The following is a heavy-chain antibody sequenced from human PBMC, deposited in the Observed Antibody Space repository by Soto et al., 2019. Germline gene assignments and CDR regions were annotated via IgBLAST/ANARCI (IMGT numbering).Heavy chain of an antibody. CDR3: ARDMAVETMVRGVIALDYYYGMDV. J-gene: IGHJ6*02. V-gene: IGHV3-33*01. CDR2: IWYDGSNK. D-gene: IGHD3-10*01. CDR1: GFTFSSYG. Sequence: QVQLVESGGGVVQPGRSLRLSCAASGFTFSSYGMHWVRQAPGKGLEWVAVIWYDGSNKYYADSVKGRFTISRDNSKNTLYLQMNSLRAEDTAVYYCARDMAVETMVRGVIALDYYYGMDVWGQGTTVTVSS.